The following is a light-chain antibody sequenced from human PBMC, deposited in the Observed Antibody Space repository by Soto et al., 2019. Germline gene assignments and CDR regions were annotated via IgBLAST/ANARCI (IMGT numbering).Light chain of an antibody. Sequence: AIQMTQSPASLSASVGDRVTITCRASQGIRTDLGCYQQQPGKAPNRLLYAAARFQGAGPPRFSGSGSAAEFTLTTISLQPEDFATYYCLQDYHYPRTFGQGTKVEI. V-gene: IGKV1-6*01. CDR1: QGIRTD. CDR3: LQDYHYPRT. CDR2: AAA. J-gene: IGKJ1*01.